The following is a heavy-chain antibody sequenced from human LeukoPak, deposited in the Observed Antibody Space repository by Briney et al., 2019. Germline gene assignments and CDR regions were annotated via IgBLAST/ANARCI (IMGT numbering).Heavy chain of an antibody. CDR2: INPNSGST. D-gene: IGHD3-9*01. J-gene: IGHJ6*02. V-gene: IGHV1-2*02. CDR1: GYTFTGYY. Sequence: ASVKVSCKASGYTFTGYYMHWVRQAPGQGLEWMGWINPNSGSTNYAQKFQGRVTMTRDTSISTAYMELSRLRSDDTAVYYCARAPVLRYFDWLFSRAADVWGQGTTVTVSS. CDR3: ARAPVLRYFDWLFSRAADV.